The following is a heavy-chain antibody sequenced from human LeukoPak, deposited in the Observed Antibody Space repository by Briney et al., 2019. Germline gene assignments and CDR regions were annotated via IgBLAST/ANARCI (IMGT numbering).Heavy chain of an antibody. CDR1: GGSISSSSYY. CDR3: ARIGTGTGNAFDI. J-gene: IGHJ3*02. Sequence: SETLSLTCTVSGGSISSSSYYWGWIRQPPGKGLAWIGSINHSGTTYYNPSLRSRVTISVATSKNHFSLKLSSVTAADTAVYYCARIGTGTGNAFDIWAQGTVVTVSS. CDR2: INHSGTT. V-gene: IGHV4-39*02. D-gene: IGHD2-8*02.